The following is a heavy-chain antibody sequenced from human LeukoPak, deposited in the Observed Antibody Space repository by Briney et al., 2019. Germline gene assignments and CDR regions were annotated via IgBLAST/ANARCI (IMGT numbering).Heavy chain of an antibody. J-gene: IGHJ4*02. Sequence: GGSQRLSCAASGFTFNSYWMWWVRQASGKGLEWVANINPYGSDTYYADSVKGRFTISRDNAENSLYLQMNSLRAEDTAVYYCTRVRVVVPSAFDYCDFWGQGTPVTVSS. CDR1: GFTFNSYW. D-gene: IGHD2-2*01. CDR3: TRVRVVVPSAFDYCDF. V-gene: IGHV3-7*01. CDR2: INPYGSDT.